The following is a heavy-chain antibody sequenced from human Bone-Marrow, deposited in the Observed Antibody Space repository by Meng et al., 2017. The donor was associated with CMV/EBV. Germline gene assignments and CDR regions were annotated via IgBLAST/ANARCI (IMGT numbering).Heavy chain of an antibody. CDR3: AKGMTTVTTAFDY. CDR2: ISGSGGST. J-gene: IGHJ4*02. CDR1: GFTFSSYA. Sequence: GESLKISCAASGFTFSSYAMSWVRQAPGKGLEWVLAISGSGGSTYYADSVKGRFTISRDNSKNTLYLQMNSLRAADTAVYYCAKGMTTVTTAFDYWGQGTLVTVSS. V-gene: IGHV3-23*01. D-gene: IGHD4-17*01.